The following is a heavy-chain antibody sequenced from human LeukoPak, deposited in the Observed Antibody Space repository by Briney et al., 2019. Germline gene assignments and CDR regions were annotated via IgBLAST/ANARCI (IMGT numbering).Heavy chain of an antibody. D-gene: IGHD3-10*01. J-gene: IGHJ3*02. Sequence: EGSLRLSCAASGFTFSSYAMHWVRQAPGKGLEWVAVISYDGSNKYYADSVKGRFTISRDNSKNTLYLQMNSLRAEDTAIYYCAKLLWFGDLGGGPFDIWGQGTMVTVSS. V-gene: IGHV3-30-3*02. CDR2: ISYDGSNK. CDR1: GFTFSSYA. CDR3: AKLLWFGDLGGGPFDI.